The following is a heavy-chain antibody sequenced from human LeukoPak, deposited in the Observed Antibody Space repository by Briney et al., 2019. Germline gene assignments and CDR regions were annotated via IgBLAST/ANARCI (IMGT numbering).Heavy chain of an antibody. J-gene: IGHJ4*02. CDR3: ARWRGSTSERSDY. Sequence: GGSLRLSCTASGFTFSDYWMTWVRQAPGKGLEWVANIKQDGSAKYYGDSVKGRFTISRDNAKNSLYLQMDSLRVEDTATYYCARWRGSTSERSDYWGQGTLVTVST. D-gene: IGHD2-2*01. V-gene: IGHV3-7*01. CDR2: IKQDGSAK. CDR1: GFTFSDYW.